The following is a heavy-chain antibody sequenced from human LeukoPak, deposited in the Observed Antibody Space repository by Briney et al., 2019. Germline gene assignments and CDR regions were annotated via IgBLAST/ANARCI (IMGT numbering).Heavy chain of an antibody. V-gene: IGHV1-2*02. J-gene: IGHJ4*02. CDR2: INPNSGGT. CDR3: ARDRSIVVVPAATSDY. CDR1: GYTFTGYY. Sequence: GASVKVSCKASGYTFTGYYMHWVRQAPGQGLEWMGWINPNSGGTNYAQKFQGRVTMTRDTSISTAYMELSRLRSDDTAVYYCARDRSIVVVPAATSDYWGQGTLVTVSS. D-gene: IGHD2-2*01.